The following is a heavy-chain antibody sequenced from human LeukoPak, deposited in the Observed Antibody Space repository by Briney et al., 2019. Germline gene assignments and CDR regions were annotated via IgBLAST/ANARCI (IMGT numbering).Heavy chain of an antibody. V-gene: IGHV3-74*01. CDR1: GFTFSNYW. D-gene: IGHD6-19*01. CDR3: AKGSGSGWYGWFAP. CDR2: INSDGSST. J-gene: IGHJ5*02. Sequence: GGSLRLSCAASGFTFSNYWMHWVRHAPGKGLVWVSRINSDGSSTSYADSVKGRFTISRDNAKNTFYLQMNSLRAEDTAVYFCAKGSGSGWYGWFAPWGQGTLVTVSS.